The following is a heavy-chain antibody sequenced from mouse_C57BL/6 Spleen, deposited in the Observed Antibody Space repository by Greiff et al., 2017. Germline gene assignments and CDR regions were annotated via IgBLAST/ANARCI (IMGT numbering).Heavy chain of an antibody. J-gene: IGHJ1*03. CDR1: GFSLSTFGMG. V-gene: IGHV8-8*01. CDR3: ARIVYYGSSHYWYFDV. Sequence: QVTLKESGPGILQPSQTLSLTCSFSGFSLSTFGMGVGWIRQPSGKGLEWLAHIWWDDDKYYNPALKSRLTISKDTSKNQVFLKIANVDTADTATYYCARIVYYGSSHYWYFDVWGTGTTVTVSS. D-gene: IGHD1-1*01. CDR2: IWWDDDK.